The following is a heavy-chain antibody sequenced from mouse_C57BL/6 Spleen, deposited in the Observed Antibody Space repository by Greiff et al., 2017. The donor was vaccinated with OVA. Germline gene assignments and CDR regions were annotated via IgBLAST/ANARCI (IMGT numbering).Heavy chain of an antibody. CDR3: ARTYDCVPYAMDY. CDR1: GYSFTDYN. J-gene: IGHJ4*01. D-gene: IGHD2-4*01. V-gene: IGHV1-39*01. CDR2: INPNYGTT. Sequence: EVQLQQSGPELVKPGASVKISCKASGYSFTDYNMNWVKQSNGKSLEWIGEINPNYGTTSYNQKFKGKATLTVDQSSSTAYMQLNSLTSEDSAVYDCARTYDCVPYAMDYWGQGTSVTVSA.